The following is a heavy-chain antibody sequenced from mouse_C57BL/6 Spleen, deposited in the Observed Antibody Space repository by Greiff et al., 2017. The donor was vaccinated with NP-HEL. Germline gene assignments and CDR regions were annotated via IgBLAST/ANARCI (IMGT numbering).Heavy chain of an antibody. Sequence: EVKLMESGGGLVQPGGSLKLSCAASGFTFSDYYMYWVRQTPEKRLEWVAYISNGGGSTYYPDTVKGRFTISSDNAKNTLYLQMSRLKSEDTAMYYCARSPDGYYEELGAMDYWGQGTSVTVSS. CDR2: ISNGGGST. J-gene: IGHJ4*01. CDR3: ARSPDGYYEELGAMDY. V-gene: IGHV5-12*01. CDR1: GFTFSDYY. D-gene: IGHD2-3*01.